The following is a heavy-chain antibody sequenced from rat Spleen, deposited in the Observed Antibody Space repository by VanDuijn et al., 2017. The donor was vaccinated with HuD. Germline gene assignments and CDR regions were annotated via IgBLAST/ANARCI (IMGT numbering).Heavy chain of an antibody. D-gene: IGHD4-3*01. CDR3: ARHGYNSGYGDGGYY. J-gene: IGHJ2*01. Sequence: EVQLVESGGGLVQPGRSLKLSCAASGFTVSKFDMAWVRQAPTKGLEWVASISPSGGNTYYRDSMKGRFTVSRDNVKNTLYLQMDSLRSEDTATYYCARHGYNSGYGDGGYYWGQGVMVTVSS. CDR2: ISPSGGNT. CDR1: GFTVSKFD. V-gene: IGHV5S13*01.